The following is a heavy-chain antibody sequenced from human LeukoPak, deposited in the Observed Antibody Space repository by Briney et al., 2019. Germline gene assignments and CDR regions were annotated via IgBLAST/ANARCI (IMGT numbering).Heavy chain of an antibody. CDR2: LSYDGVFR. V-gene: IGHV3-30*18. CDR1: GFTFSTYV. J-gene: IGHJ3*02. CDR3: AKESVTFDI. D-gene: IGHD5/OR15-5a*01. Sequence: GGSLRLSCAASGFTFSTYVMHWVRQAPGKGLEWLAVLSYDGVFRHYADSVKGRFTITRDNSKSTLYLQMNSLRAEDTAVYYCAKESVTFDIWGLGTMVTVSS.